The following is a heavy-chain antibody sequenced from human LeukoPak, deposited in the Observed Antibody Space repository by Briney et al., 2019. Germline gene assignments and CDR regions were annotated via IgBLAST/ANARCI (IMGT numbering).Heavy chain of an antibody. Sequence: GGSLRLSCAASGFTFSDHYMDWVRQAPGKGLKWVGRIRNKANSDTTEYAASVKGRFTISRDDSKNSLYLQMNSLKTEDTAVYYCARGGSSSSWYPFDYWGQGTLVTLSS. CDR2: IRNKANSDTT. J-gene: IGHJ4*02. D-gene: IGHD6-13*01. V-gene: IGHV3-72*01. CDR1: GFTFSDHY. CDR3: ARGGSSSSWYPFDY.